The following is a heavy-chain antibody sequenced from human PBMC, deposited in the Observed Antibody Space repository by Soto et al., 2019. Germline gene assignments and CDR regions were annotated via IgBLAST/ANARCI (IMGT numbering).Heavy chain of an antibody. V-gene: IGHV3-33*01. CDR2: IWYDGSKK. CDR3: ARDPGYSNYDFDY. D-gene: IGHD5-12*01. CDR1: GFTFSSHA. J-gene: IGHJ4*02. Sequence: QVQLVESGGGVVQPGRSLRLSCVASGFTFSSHAMHWVRQAPGKGLEWVAVIWYDGSKKYYADSVKGRFTVARDESKNTLYLQMNSRRVDDTAVYYCARDPGYSNYDFDYWGQGTLVTVSP.